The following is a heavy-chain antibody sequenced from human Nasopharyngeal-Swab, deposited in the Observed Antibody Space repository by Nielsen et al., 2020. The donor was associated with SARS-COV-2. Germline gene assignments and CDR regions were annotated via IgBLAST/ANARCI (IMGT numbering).Heavy chain of an antibody. Sequence: ASVKVSCKASGYTFTSYGISWVRQAPEQGLDWMGWISAYNGNTNYAQKLQGRVTMTTDTSTSTAYMELRSLRSDDTAVYYCARTRIAGHEYYFDYWGQGTLVTVSS. D-gene: IGHD6-13*01. V-gene: IGHV1-18*01. CDR3: ARTRIAGHEYYFDY. CDR2: ISAYNGNT. J-gene: IGHJ4*02. CDR1: GYTFTSYG.